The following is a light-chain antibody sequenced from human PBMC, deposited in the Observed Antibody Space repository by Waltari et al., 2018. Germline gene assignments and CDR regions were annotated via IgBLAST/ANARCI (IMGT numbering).Light chain of an antibody. CDR1: SVLDSSNNKNY. CDR2: CAS. CDR3: QQYYSTPRT. J-gene: IGKJ1*01. Sequence: SVLDSSNNKNYLDWYQQRPGQAPKLLIYCASSRESRVPDRFSGSGSGTDFTLTISSLQAEDVAVYYCQQYYSTPRTFGQGTKVEIE. V-gene: IGKV4-1*01.